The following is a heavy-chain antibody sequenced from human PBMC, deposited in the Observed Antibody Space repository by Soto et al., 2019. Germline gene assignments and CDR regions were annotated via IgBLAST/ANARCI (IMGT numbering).Heavy chain of an antibody. J-gene: IGHJ6*02. CDR1: GFTFSSYE. D-gene: IGHD2-21*01. V-gene: IGHV3-48*03. Sequence: GGSLRLSCAASGFTFSSYEMNWVRQAPGKGLEWVSYISSSGSTIYYADSVKGRFTISRDNAKNSLYLQMNSLRAEDTAVYSCARAESKGRYYGMDVWGQGTTVTVSS. CDR3: ARAESKGRYYGMDV. CDR2: ISSSGSTI.